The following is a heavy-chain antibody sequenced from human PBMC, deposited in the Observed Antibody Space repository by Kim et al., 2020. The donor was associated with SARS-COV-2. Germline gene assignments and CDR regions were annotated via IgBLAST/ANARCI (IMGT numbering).Heavy chain of an antibody. D-gene: IGHD3-22*01. CDR1: GGSISSGGYY. CDR2: IYYSGST. V-gene: IGHV4-31*03. J-gene: IGHJ4*02. Sequence: SETLSLTCTVSGGSISSGGYYWSWIRQHPGKGLEWIGYIYYSGSTYYNPSLKSRVTISVDTSKNQFSLKLSSVTAADTAVYYCARDYYDSSGYRYYFDYWGQGALVTVSS. CDR3: ARDYYDSSGYRYYFDY.